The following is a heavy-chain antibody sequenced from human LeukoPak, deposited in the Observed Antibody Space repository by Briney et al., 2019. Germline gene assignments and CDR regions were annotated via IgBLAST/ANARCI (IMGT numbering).Heavy chain of an antibody. CDR2: INHSGST. Sequence: PSGTLSLTCAVSGVSISSSNWWSWVRQPPGKGLEWIGEINHSGSTNYNPSLKSRISISVDTSKNQFSLKLSSVTAADTALYYCARGITRRRTFDIWGQGTMVTVSS. D-gene: IGHD3-10*01. V-gene: IGHV4-4*02. CDR3: ARGITRRRTFDI. CDR1: GVSISSSNW. J-gene: IGHJ3*02.